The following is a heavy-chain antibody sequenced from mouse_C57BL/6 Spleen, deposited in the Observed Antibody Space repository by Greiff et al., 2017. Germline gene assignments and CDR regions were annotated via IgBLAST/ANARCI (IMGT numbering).Heavy chain of an antibody. CDR3: ARSGTTVVVHFDY. J-gene: IGHJ2*01. CDR2: IHPTSGST. V-gene: IGHV1-64*01. D-gene: IGHD1-1*01. CDR1: GYTFTSYW. Sequence: QVQLQQPGAELVKPGASVKLSCKASGYTFTSYWMHWVKQRPGQGLEWIGMIHPTSGSTNYNEKFKSKATLTVDKSSSTADTQLSSLTSEDSAVYYGARSGTTVVVHFDYWGQGTTLTVSA.